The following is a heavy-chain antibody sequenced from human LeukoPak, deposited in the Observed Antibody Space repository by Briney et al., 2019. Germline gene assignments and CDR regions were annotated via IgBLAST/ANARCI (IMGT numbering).Heavy chain of an antibody. J-gene: IGHJ5*02. CDR1: GGSISSGGYC. CDR3: AREGREYQLPAGISWFDP. V-gene: IGHV4-31*03. CDR2: IYYSGST. Sequence: SETLSLTCTVSGGSISSGGYCWSWIRQHPGKGLEWIGYIYYSGSTYYNPSLQSRVTISVDTSKNQFSLKLSSVTAADTAVYYCAREGREYQLPAGISWFDPWGQGTLVTVSS. D-gene: IGHD2-2*01.